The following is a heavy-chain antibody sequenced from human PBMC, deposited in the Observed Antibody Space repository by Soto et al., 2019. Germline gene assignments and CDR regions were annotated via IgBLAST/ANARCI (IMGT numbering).Heavy chain of an antibody. V-gene: IGHV3-7*01. CDR1: GFTLSDYW. CDR2: IKKDGSEQ. Sequence: EVQLVESGGGLVQPGGSLRLSCVASGFTLSDYWMTWARQAPGKGLEWVANIKKDGSEQSYVESVRGRFTISRDNAKNSLYLQMNSLRAEDTAVYYCVREIASRLWGKGTTVTVSS. J-gene: IGHJ6*04. CDR3: VREIASRL. D-gene: IGHD6-13*01.